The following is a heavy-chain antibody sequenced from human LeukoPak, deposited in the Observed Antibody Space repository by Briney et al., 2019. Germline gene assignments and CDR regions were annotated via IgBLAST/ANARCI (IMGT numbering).Heavy chain of an antibody. D-gene: IGHD3-3*01. CDR1: GFTFNNYA. V-gene: IGHV3-23*01. Sequence: GGSLRLACAASGFTFNNYAMSWVRQAPGKGLEWVSVLSGSGTSTYYADSVKGRFTISRDNSKNTLYLQMNSLRAEDTAVYYCAKLVTIFGATPRNYFDYCGQGTLVTVSS. CDR3: AKLVTIFGATPRNYFDY. CDR2: LSGSGTST. J-gene: IGHJ4*02.